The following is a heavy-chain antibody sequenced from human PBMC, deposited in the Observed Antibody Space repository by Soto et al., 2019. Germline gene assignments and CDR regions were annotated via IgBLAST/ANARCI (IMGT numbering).Heavy chain of an antibody. CDR3: TRSGSSPYYYGMDV. J-gene: IGHJ6*02. CDR2: INSDGRST. Sequence: EVQLVESGGGLVQPGGSLRLSCAASGFTFSSYWMHWVRQAPGKGLVWVSRINSDGRSTNYADSVKGRFTISRDNARNTLFLQMDTLRAEDTAVYYCTRSGSSPYYYGMDVWGQGTTVTVSS. CDR1: GFTFSSYW. D-gene: IGHD6-6*01. V-gene: IGHV3-74*01.